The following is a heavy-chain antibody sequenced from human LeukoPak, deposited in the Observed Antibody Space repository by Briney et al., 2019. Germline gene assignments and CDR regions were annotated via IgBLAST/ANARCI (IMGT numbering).Heavy chain of an antibody. V-gene: IGHV4-34*01. CDR1: GGSFSGYY. Sequence: KPSETLSLTCAVYGGSFSGYYWSWIRQPPGKGLEWIGEINHSGSTNYNPSLKSRVTISVDTSKNQFSLKLSSVTAAGTAVYYCARGGGETAMVMENFDYWGQGTLVTVSS. CDR2: INHSGST. CDR3: ARGGGETAMVMENFDY. D-gene: IGHD5-18*01. J-gene: IGHJ4*02.